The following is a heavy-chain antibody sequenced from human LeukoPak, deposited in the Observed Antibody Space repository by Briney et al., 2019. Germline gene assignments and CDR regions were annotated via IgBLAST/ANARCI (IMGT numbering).Heavy chain of an antibody. V-gene: IGHV1-2*02. CDR1: GYTFTDYY. Sequence: GASVKVSCKASGYTFTDYYMHWVRQAPGQGLEWMGWINPNSGGTNYAQKFQGRVTMTRDTSISTAYMELSRLRSDDTAVYYCARVGVWFGELLEDYYFDYWGQGTLVTVSS. D-gene: IGHD3-10*01. J-gene: IGHJ4*02. CDR3: ARVGVWFGELLEDYYFDY. CDR2: INPNSGGT.